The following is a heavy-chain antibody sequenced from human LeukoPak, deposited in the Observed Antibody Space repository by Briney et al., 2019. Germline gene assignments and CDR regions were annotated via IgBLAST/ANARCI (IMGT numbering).Heavy chain of an antibody. D-gene: IGHD6-25*01. CDR2: IGTVSTYT. CDR3: ARDGSGFYLYNYMDV. V-gene: IGHV3-21*06. Sequence: GGSLRLSCAPSGFTFTDYSMNWVRQAPGQGLEWVTSIGTVSTYTFCADSVKGRFSISRDNVRDLLYLQMSSMGADDMAFYYCARDGSGFYLYNYMDVWGKGTTVTVS. J-gene: IGHJ6*03. CDR1: GFTFTDYS.